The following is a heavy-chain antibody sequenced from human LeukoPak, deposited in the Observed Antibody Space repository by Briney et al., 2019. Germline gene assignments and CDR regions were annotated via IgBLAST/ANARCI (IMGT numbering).Heavy chain of an antibody. CDR3: ARIMVRGVIDY. Sequence: SETLSLTCTVSGGSISSYYWSWIRQPPGKGLGWIGYIYYSGSTNYNPSLKSRVTISVDTSKNQFSLKLSSVTAADTAVYYCARIMVRGVIDYWGQGSLVTVSS. J-gene: IGHJ4*02. D-gene: IGHD3-10*01. CDR1: GGSISSYY. V-gene: IGHV4-59*01. CDR2: IYYSGST.